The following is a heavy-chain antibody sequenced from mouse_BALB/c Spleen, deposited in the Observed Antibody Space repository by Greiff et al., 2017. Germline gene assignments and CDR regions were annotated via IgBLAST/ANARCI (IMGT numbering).Heavy chain of an antibody. CDR3: ARDGITTAYYYAMDD. Sequence: QVQLQQSGPGLVAPSQSLSITCTVSGFSLTGYGVNWVRQPPGKGLEWLGMIWGDGSTDYNSALKSRLSISKDNSKSQVFLKMNSLQTDDTARYYCARDGITTAYYYAMDDWGQGTSVTVSS. CDR2: IWGDGST. J-gene: IGHJ4*01. V-gene: IGHV2-6-7*01. D-gene: IGHD1-2*01. CDR1: GFSLTGYG.